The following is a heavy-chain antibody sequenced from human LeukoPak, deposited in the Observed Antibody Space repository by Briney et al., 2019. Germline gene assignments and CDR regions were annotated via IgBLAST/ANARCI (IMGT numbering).Heavy chain of an antibody. J-gene: IGHJ4*02. Sequence: PGGSLRLSCAASGLSFGFYAMSWVRQAPGKGLEWVSFISGGGAGTYYADSVRGRFTISRDNSKNTLYLQMDSLRAEDTALYYCAKDFVRYNIQFDYWGQGALVTVSS. CDR1: GLSFGFYA. D-gene: IGHD1-14*01. CDR2: ISGGGAGT. CDR3: AKDFVRYNIQFDY. V-gene: IGHV3-23*01.